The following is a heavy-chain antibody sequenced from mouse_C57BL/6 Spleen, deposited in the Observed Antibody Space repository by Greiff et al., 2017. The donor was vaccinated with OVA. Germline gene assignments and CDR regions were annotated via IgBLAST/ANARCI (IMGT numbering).Heavy chain of an antibody. V-gene: IGHV1-64*01. Sequence: QVQLQQPGAELVKPGASVKLSCKASGYTFTSYWMHWVKQRPGQGLEWIGMIHPNSGSTNYNEKFKSKATLTVDKSSSTAYMQLSSLTSEDSAVYYCARWVYLDYWYFDVWGTGTTVTVSS. CDR3: ARWVYLDYWYFDV. CDR1: GYTFTSYW. CDR2: IHPNSGST. J-gene: IGHJ1*03.